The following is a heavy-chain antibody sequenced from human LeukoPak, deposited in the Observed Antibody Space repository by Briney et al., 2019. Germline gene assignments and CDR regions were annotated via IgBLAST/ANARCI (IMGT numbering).Heavy chain of an antibody. CDR1: GFTFSSHW. Sequence: GGSLRLSGAASGFTFSSHWMHWVRQAPGKGRVGVARINGDGSGTRYPDSVKGRFTISRDNAKNPLYLQMNSLRAEDTAVYYCARDPRTAGSLQTFYWGEGTLVTVSS. V-gene: IGHV3-74*01. J-gene: IGHJ4*02. D-gene: IGHD6-13*01. CDR3: ARDPRTAGSLQTFY. CDR2: INGDGSGT.